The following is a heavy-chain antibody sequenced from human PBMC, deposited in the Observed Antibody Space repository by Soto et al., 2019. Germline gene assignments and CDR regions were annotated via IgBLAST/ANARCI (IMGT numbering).Heavy chain of an antibody. Sequence: PSQTLSLTCAISGDSVSSNSAAWNWIRQSPSRGLEWLGRTYYRSKWYNDYAVSVKSRITINPDTSKNQFSLQLNSVTPEDTAVYYCARDLQLLGYCSSTSCGDYYYYYGMDVWGQGTTVTVS. D-gene: IGHD2-2*01. J-gene: IGHJ6*02. CDR2: TYYRSKWYN. V-gene: IGHV6-1*01. CDR3: ARDLQLLGYCSSTSCGDYYYYYGMDV. CDR1: GDSVSSNSAA.